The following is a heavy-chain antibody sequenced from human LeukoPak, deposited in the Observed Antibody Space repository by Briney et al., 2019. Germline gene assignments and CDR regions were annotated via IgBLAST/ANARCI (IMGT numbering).Heavy chain of an antibody. CDR2: MNSDWSST. V-gene: IGHV3-74*01. CDR1: GFIFSSYW. CDR3: AAYDSSGYSTKYFQH. Sequence: GGTLRLSCAVSGFIFSSYWMHWVRQAPGQGLVLVSRMNSDWSSTSYADSVKGRFAISRDNANNTLYLQVHSLRTEDTAVDYCAAYDSSGYSTKYFQHWGQGTLVTVSS. D-gene: IGHD3-22*01. J-gene: IGHJ1*01.